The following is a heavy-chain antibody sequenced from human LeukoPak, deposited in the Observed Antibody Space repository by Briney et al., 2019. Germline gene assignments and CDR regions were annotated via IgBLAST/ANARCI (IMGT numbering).Heavy chain of an antibody. CDR2: ISSSSSYI. D-gene: IGHD6-19*01. CDR1: GFTFSSYS. V-gene: IGHV3-21*01. Sequence: GGSLRLSCAASGFTFSSYSMNWVRQAPGKGLEWVSSISSSSSYIYYADSVKGRFTISRDNAKNSLYLQINSLRAEDTAVYYCAKTESGWSGSLDYWGQGTLVTVSS. CDR3: AKTESGWSGSLDY. J-gene: IGHJ4*02.